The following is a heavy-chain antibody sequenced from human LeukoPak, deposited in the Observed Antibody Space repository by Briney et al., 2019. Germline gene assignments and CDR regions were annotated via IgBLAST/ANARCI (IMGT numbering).Heavy chain of an antibody. Sequence: PGGSLRLSCAASAFTFSSYGMSWVRQAPGKGLQWVSSISGGGETTYYADSVKGRFPISRDNSKNTLYLQMNSLTTEDTALYYCTTERLMEYYGSRGYLGDSWGQGTLVTLSS. CDR2: ISGGGETT. J-gene: IGHJ4*02. CDR1: AFTFSSYG. CDR3: TTERLMEYYGSRGYLGDS. D-gene: IGHD3-22*01. V-gene: IGHV3-23*01.